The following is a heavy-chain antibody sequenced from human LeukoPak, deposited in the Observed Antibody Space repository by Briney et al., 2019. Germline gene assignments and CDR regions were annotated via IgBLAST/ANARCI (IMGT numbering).Heavy chain of an antibody. V-gene: IGHV4-31*03. CDR3: ARGIYYDSSGYERPDDAFDI. CDR2: IYYSGST. J-gene: IGHJ3*02. D-gene: IGHD3-22*01. CDR1: GGSISSGGYY. Sequence: SQTLSLTCTVSGGSISSGGYYWSWIRRHPGKGLEWIGYIYYSGSTYYNPSLKSRVTISVDTSKNQFSLKLSSVTAADTAVYYCARGIYYDSSGYERPDDAFDIWGQGTMVTVSS.